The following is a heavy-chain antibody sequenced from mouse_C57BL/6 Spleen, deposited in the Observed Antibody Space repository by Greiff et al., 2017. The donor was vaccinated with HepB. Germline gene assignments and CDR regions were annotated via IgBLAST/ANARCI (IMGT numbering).Heavy chain of an antibody. J-gene: IGHJ4*01. Sequence: VKVVESGAELVRPGTSVKVSCKASGYAFTNYLIEWVKQRPGQGLEWIGVINPGSGGTNYNEKFKGKATLTADKSSSTAYMQLSSLTSEDSAVYFCARWDDSYAMDYWGQGTSVTVSS. D-gene: IGHD4-1*01. CDR1: GYAFTNYL. V-gene: IGHV1-54*01. CDR3: ARWDDSYAMDY. CDR2: INPGSGGT.